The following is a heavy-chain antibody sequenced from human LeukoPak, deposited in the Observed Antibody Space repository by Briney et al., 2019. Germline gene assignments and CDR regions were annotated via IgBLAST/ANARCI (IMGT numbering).Heavy chain of an antibody. V-gene: IGHV3-7*05. CDR3: ARGGGPLTGVSGWSFDY. CDR2: IKEDGSEK. J-gene: IGHJ4*02. D-gene: IGHD6-19*01. CDR1: GFTFSTYW. Sequence: PGGSLRLSCAASGFTFSTYWMSWVRQAPGKGLEWVANIKEDGSEKHYVDSVKGRFTISRDNAKNSLYLQMNSLRAEDTALYYCARGGGPLTGVSGWSFDYWGQGTLVTVSS.